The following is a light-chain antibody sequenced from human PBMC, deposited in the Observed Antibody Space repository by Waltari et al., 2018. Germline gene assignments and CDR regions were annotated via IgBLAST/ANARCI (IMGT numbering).Light chain of an antibody. CDR3: QVWDRNTDHAI. CDR1: NIEVQS. Sequence: SYELTQPPSVSVAPGKTATITCGGDNIEVQSAHWYQQKPGQAPILVMHYDSDRPQGIPDRCAGSNCGDTAALTIIRVEAGDEADYYCQVWDRNTDHAIFGGGTKLTVL. J-gene: IGLJ2*01. CDR2: YDS. V-gene: IGLV3-21*04.